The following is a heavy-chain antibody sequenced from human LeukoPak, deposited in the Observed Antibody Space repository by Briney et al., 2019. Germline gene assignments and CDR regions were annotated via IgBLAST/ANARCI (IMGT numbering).Heavy chain of an antibody. Sequence: GASVKVSCKPCGYTFTSFGISWVRQAPGQGLEWMGWISAYNGNTNYAQKLQGRVTMTTDTSTSTAYMELRSLRSDDTAVYYCARTEVQWPRIQRFDYWGQGTLVTVSS. J-gene: IGHJ4*02. D-gene: IGHD6-19*01. CDR2: ISAYNGNT. CDR3: ARTEVQWPRIQRFDY. V-gene: IGHV1-18*04. CDR1: GYTFTSFG.